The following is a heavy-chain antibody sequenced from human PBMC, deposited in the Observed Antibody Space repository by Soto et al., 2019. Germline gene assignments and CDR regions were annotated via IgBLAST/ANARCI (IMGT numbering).Heavy chain of an antibody. V-gene: IGHV3-30-3*01. CDR3: ARDGDSSGYYSANYFDY. CDR2: ISYDGSNK. D-gene: IGHD3-22*01. Sequence: GGSLRLSCAASGFTFSSYAMHWVRQAPGKGLEWVAVISYDGSNKYYADSVKGRFTISRDNSKNTLYLQMNSLRAEDTAVYYCARDGDSSGYYSANYFDYWGQGTLVTVSS. J-gene: IGHJ4*02. CDR1: GFTFSSYA.